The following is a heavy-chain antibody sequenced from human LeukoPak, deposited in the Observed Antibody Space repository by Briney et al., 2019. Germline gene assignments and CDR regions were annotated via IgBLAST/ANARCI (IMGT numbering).Heavy chain of an antibody. CDR3: ARDSIVVVPAAITTLQH. D-gene: IGHD2-2*02. V-gene: IGHV1-69*05. J-gene: IGHJ1*01. Sequence: GASVKVSCKASGGTFSSYAISWVRQAPGQGLEWMGRIIPIFGTANYAQKFQGRVTITTDESTSTAYMELSSLRSEDTAVYYCARDSIVVVPAAITTLQHWGQGTLVTVSS. CDR1: GGTFSSYA. CDR2: IIPIFGTA.